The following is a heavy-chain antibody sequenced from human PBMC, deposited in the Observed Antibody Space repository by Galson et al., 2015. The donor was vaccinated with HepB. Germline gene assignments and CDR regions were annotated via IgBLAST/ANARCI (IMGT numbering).Heavy chain of an antibody. D-gene: IGHD6-19*01. CDR2: INTNTGNP. CDR1: GYTFTSYA. Sequence: SVKVSCKASGYTFTSYAMNWVRQAPGQGLEWMGWINTNTGNPTYAQGFTGRFVFSLDTSVSTAYLQISSLKASDTAMYYCASGGVGSGWYSDYWGQGTLVTVSS. V-gene: IGHV7-4-1*02. J-gene: IGHJ4*02. CDR3: ASGGVGSGWYSDY.